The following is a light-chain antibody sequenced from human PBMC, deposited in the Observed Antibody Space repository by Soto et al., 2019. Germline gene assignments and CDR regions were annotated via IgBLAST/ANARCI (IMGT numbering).Light chain of an antibody. CDR1: HDISTA. CDR3: QQVNTYST. CDR2: AAS. J-gene: IGKJ5*01. Sequence: DVQLTHSPSFLSASVGDRATIACRASHDISTALAWYQQKPGEAPKVLIQAASTLQSGVPSRFSGSVSGTEFTLTISSLQPDDFSTYYCQQVNTYSTFGQGTRL. V-gene: IGKV1-9*01.